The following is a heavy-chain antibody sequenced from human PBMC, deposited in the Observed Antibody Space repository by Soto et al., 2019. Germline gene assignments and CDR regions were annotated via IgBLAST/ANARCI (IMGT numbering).Heavy chain of an antibody. CDR2: IYYSGNT. Sequence: SETLSLTCTVSGGSINSFDWCWIRQPPGKGLEWIGYIYYSGNTNYNPSLKSRVTISVDTSKNQFSLKLSSVTAADTAVYYCARASGPEDAFHYYYYYYMDVWGKGTTVTVSS. V-gene: IGHV4-59*12. CDR3: ARASGPEDAFHYYYYYYMDV. CDR1: GGSINSFD. J-gene: IGHJ6*03.